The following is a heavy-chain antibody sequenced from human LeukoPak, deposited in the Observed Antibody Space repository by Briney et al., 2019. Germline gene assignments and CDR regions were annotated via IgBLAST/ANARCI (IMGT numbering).Heavy chain of an antibody. CDR1: GFTFSNYA. CDR2: ISASGRST. D-gene: IGHD3-22*01. CDR3: AREASNGYRFDF. J-gene: IGHJ4*02. Sequence: GGCLRLSSAASGFTFSNYAMTWVRQAPGKGLEWVSAISASGRSTYCADSVKGRFSISRDNSRNTLYLQMNSLRAEDTAVYYCAREASNGYRFDFWGQGTLVTVSS. V-gene: IGHV3-23*01.